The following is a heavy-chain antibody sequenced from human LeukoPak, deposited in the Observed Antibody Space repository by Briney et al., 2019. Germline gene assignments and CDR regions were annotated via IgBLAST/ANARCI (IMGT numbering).Heavy chain of an antibody. CDR1: GYSFPFHW. V-gene: IGHV5-51*01. CDR2: IYPGDSDT. J-gene: IGHJ4*02. Sequence: GESLKISCQASGYSFPFHWIGWVRQMPGKGLEWMGIIYPGDSDTRYSPSFQGQVTISADKSISTAYLQWSSLKASDTAMYYCARGISQLWFHFDYWGQGTLVTVSS. D-gene: IGHD5-18*01. CDR3: ARGISQLWFHFDY.